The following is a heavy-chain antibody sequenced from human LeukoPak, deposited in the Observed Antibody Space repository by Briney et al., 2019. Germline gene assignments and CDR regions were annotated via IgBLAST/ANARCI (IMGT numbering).Heavy chain of an antibody. CDR2: INPNTGNP. D-gene: IGHD3-16*02. J-gene: IGHJ5*02. V-gene: IGHV7-4-1*02. CDR1: GYTFTSYD. Sequence: ASVKVSCKASGYTFTSYDINWVRQAPGQGLEWMGWINPNTGNPTYAQGFTGRFVFSLDTSVSTTYLQISSLKAEDTAVYYCARAYQRLGGLSFPDQWGQGTLVSVSS. CDR3: ARAYQRLGGLSFPDQ.